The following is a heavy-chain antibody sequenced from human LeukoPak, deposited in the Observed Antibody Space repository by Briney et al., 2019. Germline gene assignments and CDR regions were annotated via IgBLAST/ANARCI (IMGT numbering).Heavy chain of an antibody. D-gene: IGHD6-19*01. CDR3: ARDRGKWLAPVGWFDP. CDR1: GGTFSSYT. V-gene: IGHV1-69*04. CDR2: IIPILGIA. J-gene: IGHJ5*02. Sequence: SVKVSCKASGGTFSSYTISWVRQAPGQGLEWMGRIIPILGIANYAQKFQGRVTITADKSTSTAYMELSSLRSEDTAVYYCARDRGKWLAPVGWFDPWGQGTLVTVSS.